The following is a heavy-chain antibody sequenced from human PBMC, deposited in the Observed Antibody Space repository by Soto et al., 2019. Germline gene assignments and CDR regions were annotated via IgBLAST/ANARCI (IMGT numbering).Heavy chain of an antibody. CDR2: IRSYNNST. Sequence: QVKLVQSGAEVKKPGASVKGSCKASGYTFTSYGVNWVRQAPGQGLEWMGWIRSYNNSTNYAQKLQGRVTMTTDTSTNTAYMELRSLRSDDTAVYYCARHGNGDDYWGQGTLVTVSS. V-gene: IGHV1-18*01. CDR3: ARHGNGDDY. CDR1: GYTFTSYG. D-gene: IGHD2-8*01. J-gene: IGHJ4*02.